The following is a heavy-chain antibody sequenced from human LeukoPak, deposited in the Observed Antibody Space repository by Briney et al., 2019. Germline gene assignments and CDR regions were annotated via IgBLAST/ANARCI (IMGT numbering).Heavy chain of an antibody. D-gene: IGHD3-22*01. Sequence: ASVKVSCKASGYTFTGYYMHWVRQAPGQGLEWMGRINPNSGGTNYAQKFQGRVTMTRDTPISTAYMELSRLRSDDTAVYYCARGKLDYYDSSGSGFDYWGLGTLVTVSS. CDR3: ARGKLDYYDSSGSGFDY. V-gene: IGHV1-2*06. CDR1: GYTFTGYY. CDR2: INPNSGGT. J-gene: IGHJ4*02.